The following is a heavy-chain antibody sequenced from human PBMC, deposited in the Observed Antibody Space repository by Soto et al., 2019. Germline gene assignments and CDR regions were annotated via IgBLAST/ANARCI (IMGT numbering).Heavy chain of an antibody. D-gene: IGHD3-10*01. Sequence: QVQLVQSGAEVKKPGASVKVSCKASGYTFTSYAMHWVRQAPGQRLEWMGWINAGNGNTKYSQKFQGRVTITRDTPXNTAYMELSSLRSEDTAVYYCARGEYYGSGELFCDYWGQGTLVTVSS. CDR2: INAGNGNT. V-gene: IGHV1-3*01. CDR1: GYTFTSYA. J-gene: IGHJ4*02. CDR3: ARGEYYGSGELFCDY.